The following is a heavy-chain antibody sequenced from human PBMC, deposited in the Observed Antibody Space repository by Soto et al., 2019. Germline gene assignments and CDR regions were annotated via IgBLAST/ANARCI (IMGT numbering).Heavy chain of an antibody. CDR1: GYTFTSYG. CDR3: ARESSSSCHDY. V-gene: IGHV1-18*01. Sequence: QVQLVQSGAEVKKTGASVKVSCKASGYTFTSYGISWGRQAPGQGLEWMGWISSYNGNTNYAQKLQGRVTMTTDTSTSTAAMEMRRLRSDDTAVYYCARESSSSCHDYWGQGALVTVSS. CDR2: ISSYNGNT. J-gene: IGHJ4*02. D-gene: IGHD6-13*01.